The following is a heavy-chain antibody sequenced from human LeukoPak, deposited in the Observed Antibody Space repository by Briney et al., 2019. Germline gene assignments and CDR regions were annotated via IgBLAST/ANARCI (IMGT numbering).Heavy chain of an antibody. D-gene: IGHD6-19*01. CDR3: ARRRDDSSGWYDY. J-gene: IGHJ4*02. V-gene: IGHV4-59*08. CDR2: IYYSGST. CDR1: GGSISSYY. Sequence: PSETLSLTCTVSGGSISSYYWSWIRQPPGKGLEWIGYIYYSGSTNYNPSLKSRVTISVDTSKNQFSLKLSSVTAADTAVYYCARRRDDSSGWYDYWGQGTLVTISS.